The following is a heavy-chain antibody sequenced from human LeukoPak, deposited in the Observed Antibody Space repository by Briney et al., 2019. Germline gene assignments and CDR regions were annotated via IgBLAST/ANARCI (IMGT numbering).Heavy chain of an antibody. Sequence: SETLCLTCTVSGGSISGGGYYWSWIRPHQGKGLEWIGYIYYSGSTYFNPSLKSRVTISVDTSKNQFSLKLSSVTAADTAVYYCGRGRSGIAAGELWFDPWGQGTLVTVSS. D-gene: IGHD6-13*01. J-gene: IGHJ5*02. CDR1: GGSISGGGYY. CDR3: GRGRSGIAAGELWFDP. V-gene: IGHV4-31*03. CDR2: IYYSGST.